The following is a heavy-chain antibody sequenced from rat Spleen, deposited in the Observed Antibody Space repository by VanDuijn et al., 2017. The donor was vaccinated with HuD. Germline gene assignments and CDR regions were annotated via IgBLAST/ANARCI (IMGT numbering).Heavy chain of an antibody. D-gene: IGHD1-11*01. CDR1: GFTFSDYN. V-gene: IGHV5S10*01. CDR3: ARHTPFNYGTVGDY. CDR2: IIYDGSRT. Sequence: EVQLVESGGGLVQPGRSLKLSCAASGFTFSDYNMAWVRQAPKKGLEWVATIIYDGSRTYYRDSVKGRFTISRDNAKSTLYLQMDSLRSEDTATYYCARHTPFNYGTVGDYWGQGVMVTVSS. J-gene: IGHJ2*01.